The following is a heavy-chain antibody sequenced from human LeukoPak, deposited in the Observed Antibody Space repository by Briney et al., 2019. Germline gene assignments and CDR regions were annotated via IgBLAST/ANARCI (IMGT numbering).Heavy chain of an antibody. CDR3: AREASNDSSGPPFDY. D-gene: IGHD3-22*01. CDR2: INPSGGST. CDR1: GYTFTSYY. J-gene: IGHJ4*02. V-gene: IGHV1-46*01. Sequence: ASVKVSCKASGYTFTSYYVHWVRQAPGQGLEWMGIINPSGGSTSYAQKFQGRVTMTRDTSTSTVYMELSSLRSEDTAVYYCAREASNDSSGPPFDYWGQGTLVTVSS.